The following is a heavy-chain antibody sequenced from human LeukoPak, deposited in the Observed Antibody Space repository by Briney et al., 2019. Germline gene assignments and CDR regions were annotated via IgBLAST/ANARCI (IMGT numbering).Heavy chain of an antibody. D-gene: IGHD2-15*01. CDR2: INHSGST. CDR3: ARGTGYCSGGSCSSFDY. CDR1: GGSFSGYY. Sequence: SETLSLTCAVYGGSFSGYYWSWIRQPPGKGLEWIGEINHSGSTNYNPSLKSRVTISVDTSKNQFSLKLSSVTAADTAVYYCARGTGYCSGGSCSSFDYWGQGTLVTVSS. J-gene: IGHJ4*02. V-gene: IGHV4-34*01.